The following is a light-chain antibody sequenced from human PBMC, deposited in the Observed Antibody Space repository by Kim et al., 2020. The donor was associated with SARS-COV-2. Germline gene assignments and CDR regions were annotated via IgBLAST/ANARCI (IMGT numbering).Light chain of an antibody. J-gene: IGLJ3*02. CDR3: SSYAGSNNLKL. Sequence: SVTISCTATSSDIGAYNSVSWYQQHPGKAPKLMIYEVNKRPSGVPDRFSGSKSGSTASLTVSGLQAEDEADYSCSSYAGSNNLKLFGGGTKLTVL. V-gene: IGLV2-8*01. CDR1: SSDIGAYNS. CDR2: EVN.